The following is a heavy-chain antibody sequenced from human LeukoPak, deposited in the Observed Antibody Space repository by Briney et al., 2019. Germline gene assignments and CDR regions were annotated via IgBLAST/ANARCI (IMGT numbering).Heavy chain of an antibody. V-gene: IGHV1-46*01. J-gene: IGHJ6*03. CDR2: INPSGGST. CDR1: GYTFTSYY. CDR3: ARAGTGRLVHYYYYMDV. D-gene: IGHD1-1*01. Sequence: GASVKVSCKASGYTFTSYYMHWVRQAPGQGLEWMGIINPSGGSTSYAQKFQGRVTMTRDMSTSTVYMELSSLRSEDTAVYYCARAGTGRLVHYYYYMDVWGKGTTVTVSS.